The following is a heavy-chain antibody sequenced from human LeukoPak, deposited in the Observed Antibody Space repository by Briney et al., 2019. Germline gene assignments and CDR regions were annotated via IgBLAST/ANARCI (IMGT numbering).Heavy chain of an antibody. CDR1: GGSISSYY. V-gene: IGHV4-59*01. CDR3: ARDLRVGGSSGWYAFDI. J-gene: IGHJ3*02. D-gene: IGHD6-19*01. Sequence: SETLSLTXTVSGGSISSYYWSWIRQPPGKGLEWIGYIYYRGSTNYNPSLKSRVTISIDTSKNQCSLKLSSVTAADTAVYYCARDLRVGGSSGWYAFDIWGQGTMVTVSS. CDR2: IYYRGST.